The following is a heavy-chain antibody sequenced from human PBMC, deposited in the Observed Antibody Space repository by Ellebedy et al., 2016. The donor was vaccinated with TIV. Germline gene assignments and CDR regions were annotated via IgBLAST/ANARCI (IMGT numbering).Heavy chain of an antibody. CDR2: IYYSGST. J-gene: IGHJ4*02. CDR1: GGSISSSSYY. CDR3: ARQLREWELLADFDY. Sequence: SETLSLTXTVSGGSISSSSYYWGWIRQPPGKGLEWIGSIYYSGSTYYNPSLKSRVTISVDTSKNQFSLKLSSVTAADTAVYYCARQLREWELLADFDYWGQGTLVTVSS. V-gene: IGHV4-39*01. D-gene: IGHD1-26*01.